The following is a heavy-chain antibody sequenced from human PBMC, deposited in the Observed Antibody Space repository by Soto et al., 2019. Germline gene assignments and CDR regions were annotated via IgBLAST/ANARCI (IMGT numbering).Heavy chain of an antibody. CDR1: GFPFSDHY. D-gene: IGHD2-15*01. Sequence: EVQLVQSGGDVVQPGGSLRLSCAACGFPFSDHYMDWVRQAPEKGLEWIGLVRTKFRAYTTTYVPYSRGRFTISRDDSTTSLYLHMSGLRTEDTAVDYCVRVRDGGAFDIWGQGTRVTVSS. CDR2: VRTKFRAYTT. CDR3: VRVRDGGAFDI. J-gene: IGHJ3*02. V-gene: IGHV3-72*01.